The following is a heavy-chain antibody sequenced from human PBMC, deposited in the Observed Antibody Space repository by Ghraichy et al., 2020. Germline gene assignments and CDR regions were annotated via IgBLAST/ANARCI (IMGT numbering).Heavy chain of an antibody. D-gene: IGHD2-15*01. CDR1: GFTFNYYW. V-gene: IGHV3-7*01. Sequence: LTCAASGFTFNYYWMSWVRQAPGRGLEWVANIKQDGSEKYYVDSVKGRFTISRDNAKNSLYPQMNSLRAEDTAVYYCARLYCSGGTCSSSFDYWGQGTLVTVSS. J-gene: IGHJ4*02. CDR2: IKQDGSEK. CDR3: ARLYCSGGTCSSSFDY.